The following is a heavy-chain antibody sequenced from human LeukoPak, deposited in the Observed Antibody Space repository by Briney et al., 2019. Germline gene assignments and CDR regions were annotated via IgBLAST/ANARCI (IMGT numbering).Heavy chain of an antibody. CDR1: GFTFSSYA. V-gene: IGHV3-23*01. D-gene: IGHD2-2*02. Sequence: GGSLRLSCAASGFTFSSYAMSWVRQAPGKGLEWVSAISGSGGSTYYADSVKGRFTISRDNSKNTLYLQMNSLRAEDTAVYYCAKFLEGYCSSTSCYTALDYWGQGTLVTASS. CDR2: ISGSGGST. CDR3: AKFLEGYCSSTSCYTALDY. J-gene: IGHJ4*02.